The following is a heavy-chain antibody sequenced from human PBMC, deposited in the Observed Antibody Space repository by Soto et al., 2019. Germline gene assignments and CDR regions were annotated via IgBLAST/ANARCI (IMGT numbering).Heavy chain of an antibody. V-gene: IGHV4-31*03. Sequence: QVQLQESGPGLVKPSQTLSLTCTVSGGSISSGGYYWSWVRQHPGKGLEWIGYIYYSGSDYYNPSLKSRVTISVDTSKNQFSLKLSSVTAADTAVYYCACCNYSSSWCYFDCWGQGTLVTVSS. D-gene: IGHD6-13*01. CDR1: GGSISSGGYY. J-gene: IGHJ4*02. CDR2: IYYSGSD. CDR3: ACCNYSSSWCYFDC.